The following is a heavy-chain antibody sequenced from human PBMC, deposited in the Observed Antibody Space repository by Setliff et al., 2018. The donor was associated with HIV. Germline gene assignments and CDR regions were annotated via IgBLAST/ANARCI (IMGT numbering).Heavy chain of an antibody. CDR2: IYASGST. D-gene: IGHD3-10*01. J-gene: IGHJ4*02. Sequence: SETLSLTCTVSGGSINSGSYYWNWIRQPAGKGLEWIGHIYASGSTNYNPSLKSRVTMSVDTSKNQFSLELTSVTAADTAVYYCVREGVRRGLGSGSFRYRAYYFDQWGQGTLVTVSS. CDR3: VREGVRRGLGSGSFRYRAYYFDQ. CDR1: GGSINSGSYY. V-gene: IGHV4-61*09.